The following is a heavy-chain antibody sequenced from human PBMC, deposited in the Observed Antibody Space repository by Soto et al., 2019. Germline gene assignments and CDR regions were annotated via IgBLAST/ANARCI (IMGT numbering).Heavy chain of an antibody. Sequence: QVQLQESGPGLVEPSGTLSLTCGVSGGTIRSPDWWTWVRQPPGKGLEWIGEIFQSGSTNYTPSLVSRETISVEKSKNSFSRALASVTAADAAVYFCARVRGRYGSGWSGFDPWGQGILVSVSS. CDR2: IFQSGST. CDR3: ARVRGRYGSGWSGFDP. CDR1: GGTIRSPDW. D-gene: IGHD6-19*01. V-gene: IGHV4-4*02. J-gene: IGHJ5*02.